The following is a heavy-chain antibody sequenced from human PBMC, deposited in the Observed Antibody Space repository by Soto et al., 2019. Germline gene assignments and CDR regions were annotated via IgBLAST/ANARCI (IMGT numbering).Heavy chain of an antibody. Sequence: SETLSLTCSIYSGSFSGYYWSWIRQPPGKGLEWIGEISQSGNTNYSPSLKSRVSISINTSKKQFSPNLASVSAADTAVYYCARAPKVSGSSQTRPDFWGQGTLVTVSS. D-gene: IGHD6-6*01. V-gene: IGHV4-34*01. CDR1: SGSFSGYY. CDR2: ISQSGNT. J-gene: IGHJ4*02. CDR3: ARAPKVSGSSQTRPDF.